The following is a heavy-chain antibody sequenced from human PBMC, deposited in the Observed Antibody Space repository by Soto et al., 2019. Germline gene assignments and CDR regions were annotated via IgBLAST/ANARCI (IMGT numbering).Heavy chain of an antibody. CDR1: GGSISSSSYY. Sequence: SETLSLTCTVSGGSISSSSYYWGWIRQPPGKGLEWIGSIYYSGSTYYNPSLKSRVTISVDTSKNQFSLKLSSVTAADTAVYYCARHSFSSSSWDYFDYWGQGTLVTVSS. V-gene: IGHV4-39*01. CDR3: ARHSFSSSSWDYFDY. D-gene: IGHD6-6*01. J-gene: IGHJ4*02. CDR2: IYYSGST.